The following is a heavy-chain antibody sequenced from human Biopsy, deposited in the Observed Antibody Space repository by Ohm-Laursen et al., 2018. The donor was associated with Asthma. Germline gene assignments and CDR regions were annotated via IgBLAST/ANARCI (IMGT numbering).Heavy chain of an antibody. CDR1: GFTFSNFA. D-gene: IGHD2-15*01. Sequence: GSLRLSCAASGFTFSNFAMTWVRQAPGKGLEWASSITGSGGGTYYADSVKGRFTVSRDNSKNTLYLQISSLRAEDTAVYYCAKAREDIVVVVAVSDSWGQGTLVTVSS. V-gene: IGHV3-23*01. J-gene: IGHJ4*02. CDR3: AKAREDIVVVVAVSDS. CDR2: ITGSGGGT.